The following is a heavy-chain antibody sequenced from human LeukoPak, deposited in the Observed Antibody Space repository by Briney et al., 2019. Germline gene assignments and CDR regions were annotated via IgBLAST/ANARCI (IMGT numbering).Heavy chain of an antibody. J-gene: IGHJ4*02. Sequence: GGSLRLSCAASGFTFSSYWMNWVRQAPGKGLEWVSAISGSGGSTYYADSVKGRFTISRDNSKNTLYLQMNSLRAEDTAVYYCAEGGYYDILTGYYSWGQGTLVTVSS. D-gene: IGHD3-9*01. CDR3: AEGGYYDILTGYYS. CDR1: GFTFSSYW. V-gene: IGHV3-23*01. CDR2: ISGSGGST.